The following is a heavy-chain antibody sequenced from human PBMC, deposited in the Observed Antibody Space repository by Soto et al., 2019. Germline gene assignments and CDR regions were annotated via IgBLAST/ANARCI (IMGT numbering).Heavy chain of an antibody. V-gene: IGHV3-33*01. CDR1: GFTFSSYG. CDR3: ARGGDPVTTLDAFDI. D-gene: IGHD4-17*01. Sequence: GGSLRLSCAASGFTFSSYGMHWVRQAPGKGLEWVAVIWYDGSNKYYADSVKGRFTISRDNSKNTLYLQMNSLRAEDTAVYYCARGGDPVTTLDAFDIWGQGTMVTVSS. J-gene: IGHJ3*02. CDR2: IWYDGSNK.